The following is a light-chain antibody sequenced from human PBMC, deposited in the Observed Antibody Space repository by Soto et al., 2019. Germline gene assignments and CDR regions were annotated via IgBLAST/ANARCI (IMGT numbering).Light chain of an antibody. J-gene: IGKJ1*01. CDR3: QQRSNWPPWT. CDR1: QSVSSF. V-gene: IGKV3-11*01. Sequence: EIATLTCKASQSVSSFLAWYQQKPGQAPRLLIYGASIRATGIPARFSGSGSGTDFTLTISSLEPEDFAVYYCQQRSNWPPWTFGQGTNVHI. CDR2: GAS.